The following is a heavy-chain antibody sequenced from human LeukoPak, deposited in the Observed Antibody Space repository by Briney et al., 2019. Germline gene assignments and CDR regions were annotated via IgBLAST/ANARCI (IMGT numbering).Heavy chain of an antibody. J-gene: IGHJ4*02. D-gene: IGHD2-15*01. CDR2: IKSNANGGTI. CDR1: GFTFSNAW. Sequence: GGSLRLSCAVSGFTFSNAWMSWVRQAPGKGLEWIGRIKSNANGGTIDYAAPMKDRFTISRDDSKNTLNLQMNSLKTEDTAVYYCTRDCSGGSCYSGLSWGQGTLVTVSS. CDR3: TRDCSGGSCYSGLS. V-gene: IGHV3-15*01.